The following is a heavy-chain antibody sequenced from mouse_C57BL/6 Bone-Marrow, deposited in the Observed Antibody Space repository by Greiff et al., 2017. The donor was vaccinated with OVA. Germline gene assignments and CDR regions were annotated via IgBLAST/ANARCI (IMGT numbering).Heavy chain of an antibody. CDR2: IHPNSGST. CDR3: ARYDGYYGSDFDY. Sequence: AQLQQPGAELVKPGASVKLSCKASGYTFTSYWMHWVKQRPGQGLEWIGMIHPNSGSTNYNEKFKSKATLTVDKSSSTAYMQLSSLTSEDSAVYYCARYDGYYGSDFDYWGQGTTLTVSS. D-gene: IGHD2-3*01. J-gene: IGHJ2*01. CDR1: GYTFTSYW. V-gene: IGHV1-64*01.